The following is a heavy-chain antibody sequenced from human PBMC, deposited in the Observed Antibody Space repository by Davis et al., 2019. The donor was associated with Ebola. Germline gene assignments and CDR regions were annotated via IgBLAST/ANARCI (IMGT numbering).Heavy chain of an antibody. D-gene: IGHD2-8*02. Sequence: SETLSLTCTVSGGSISSSSYYWGWIRQPPGKGLESIGSIYYSGSTYYNPSLKSRVTISVDTSKNQFSLKLSSVTAADTAVYYCARGRKWDIVLVVYAYFDYWGQGTLVTVSS. J-gene: IGHJ4*02. V-gene: IGHV4-39*07. CDR1: GGSISSSSYY. CDR2: IYYSGST. CDR3: ARGRKWDIVLVVYAYFDY.